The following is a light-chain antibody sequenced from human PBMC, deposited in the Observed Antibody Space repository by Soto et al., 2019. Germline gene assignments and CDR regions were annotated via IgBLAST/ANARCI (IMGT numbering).Light chain of an antibody. CDR1: QSVGSY. Sequence: EIVLTQSPATLSLSPGERATLSCRASQSVGSYLAWYQQKPGQAPRLLIYDASNRATGIPARFSGSGSGTDFTLTISSLEPEDFAVYYCQQRRDWPLTFGGGTKVEIK. CDR3: QQRRDWPLT. CDR2: DAS. J-gene: IGKJ4*01. V-gene: IGKV3-11*01.